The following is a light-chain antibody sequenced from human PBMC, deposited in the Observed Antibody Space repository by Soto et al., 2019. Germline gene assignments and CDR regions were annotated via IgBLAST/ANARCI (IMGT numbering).Light chain of an antibody. J-gene: IGKJ5*01. V-gene: IGKV1-12*01. Sequence: QMSQSPSSVSASVGDRVTVTCRASQDIGTWLVWYQQKPGKAPTLLISGATNLQSGVPSRFSGGGSGTDFTLTISSLQPEDFATYYCQQLNSYPPAFGQGTRLEVK. CDR3: QQLNSYPPA. CDR2: GAT. CDR1: QDIGTW.